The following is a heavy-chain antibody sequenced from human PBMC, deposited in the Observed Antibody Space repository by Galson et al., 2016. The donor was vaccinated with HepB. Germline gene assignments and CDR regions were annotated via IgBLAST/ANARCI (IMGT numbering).Heavy chain of an antibody. CDR3: ARGYSRVSGAFDI. Sequence: SETLSLTCTVSGASVSTNSNYWGWIRQPPGKGLEWIGYIYYNGNTNYMPSLKSRATISVDTSKNDFSLGLSAVTAADTAVYCCARGYSRVSGAFDIWGLGTMVTVSS. CDR1: GASVSTNSNY. J-gene: IGHJ3*02. CDR2: IYYNGNT. D-gene: IGHD2-15*01. V-gene: IGHV4-61*03.